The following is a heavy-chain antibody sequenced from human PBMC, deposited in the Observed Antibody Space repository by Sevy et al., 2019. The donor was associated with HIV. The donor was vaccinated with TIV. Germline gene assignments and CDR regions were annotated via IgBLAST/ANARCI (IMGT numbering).Heavy chain of an antibody. J-gene: IGHJ4*02. CDR2: IIPILGMT. CDR1: GDTFNNYA. D-gene: IGHD4-17*01. V-gene: IGHV1-69*04. CDR3: ATDKADNRLPTSDY. Sequence: ASVKVSCKASGDTFNNYAITWVRQAPGQGLECMGRIIPILGMTNYAQRFQGRVTITADKSTSKAYMELRSLRSEDTAVYYCATDKADNRLPTSDYWGQGTLVTVSS.